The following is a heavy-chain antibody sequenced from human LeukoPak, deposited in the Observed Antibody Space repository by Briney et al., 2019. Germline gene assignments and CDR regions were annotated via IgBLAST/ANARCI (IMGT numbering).Heavy chain of an antibody. V-gene: IGHV1-8*01. Sequence: GASVKVSCKASGYTFTSYDINWVRQATGQGPEWMGWMNPNSGNTGYAQKFQGRVTMTRNTSISTAYMELSNVRSDDTAMYYCAINLPANRRFQHWGQGTLVTVSS. CDR1: GYTFTSYD. D-gene: IGHD1-14*01. J-gene: IGHJ1*01. CDR2: MNPNSGNT. CDR3: AINLPANRRFQH.